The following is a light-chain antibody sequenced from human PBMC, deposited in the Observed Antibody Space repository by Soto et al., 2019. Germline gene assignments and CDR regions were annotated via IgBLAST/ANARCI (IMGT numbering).Light chain of an antibody. CDR3: QQRRSWPPTIT. J-gene: IGKJ5*01. CDR2: GTS. V-gene: IGKV3-15*01. CDR1: QNISRS. Sequence: EIVMTQSPVTLSVSPGERATLSCRASQNISRSLAWYQQKPGQGPSLLIYGTSTRAGGVPARFSGGGSGTEFTLTISSLEPEDFAVYYCQQRRSWPPTITFGQGTRLEIK.